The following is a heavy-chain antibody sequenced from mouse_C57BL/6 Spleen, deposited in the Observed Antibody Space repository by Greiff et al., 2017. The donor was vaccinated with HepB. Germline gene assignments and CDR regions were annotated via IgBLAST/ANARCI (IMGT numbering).Heavy chain of an antibody. J-gene: IGHJ4*01. CDR2: ISDGGSHT. CDR1: GFTFSSYA. CDR3: ARDRDSFYAVYAMDY. Sequence: EVKLMESGGGLVKPGGSLKLSCAASGFTFSSYAMSWVRQTPEKRLEWVATISDGGSHTYYPDNVKGRFTISRDNAKNNLYLQMSHLKSEDTAMYYCARDRDSFYAVYAMDYWGQGTSVTVSS. V-gene: IGHV5-4*01. D-gene: IGHD2-10*01.